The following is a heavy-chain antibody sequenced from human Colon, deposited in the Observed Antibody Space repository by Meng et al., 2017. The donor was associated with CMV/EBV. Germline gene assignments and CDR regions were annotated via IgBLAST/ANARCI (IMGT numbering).Heavy chain of an antibody. V-gene: IGHV3-23*01. J-gene: IGHJ1*01. CDR2: LSGSGANT. D-gene: IGHD3-3*01. CDR1: GFTFSDYA. Sequence: GESLKISCAASGFTFSDYAMSWIRQAPGKGLEWVSSLSGSGANTFYADSVKGRFTISRENSKNTLYLQMHSLRAEDTAIYYCTKGRQYSDFWSGQEDWGQGTLVTVSS. CDR3: TKGRQYSDFWSGQED.